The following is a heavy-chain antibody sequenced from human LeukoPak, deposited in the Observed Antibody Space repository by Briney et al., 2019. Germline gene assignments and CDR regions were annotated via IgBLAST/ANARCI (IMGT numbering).Heavy chain of an antibody. CDR3: ARSYVD. CDR1: GXSFSGYY. J-gene: IGHJ4*02. Sequence: SETLSLTCAVYGXSFSGYYWTWIRQTPGMGLEWIGEISDSGSTDYNPSLKSRVTISVDTSRNKFSLKLSSVTAADTAVYYCARSYVDWGQGTLVTVSS. V-gene: IGHV4-34*01. CDR2: ISDSGST. D-gene: IGHD1-26*01.